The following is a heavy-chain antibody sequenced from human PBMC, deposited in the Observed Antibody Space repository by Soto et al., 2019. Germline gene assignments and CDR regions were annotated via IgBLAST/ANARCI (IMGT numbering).Heavy chain of an antibody. Sequence: TGGSLRLSCAASGFTFSSYAMHWVRQAPGKGLEWVAVISYDGSNKYYADSVKGRFTISRDNSKNTLYLQMNSLRAEDTAVYYCARSLPPLISQWLAGASFYYYGMDVWGQGTTVTVSS. CDR2: ISYDGSNK. D-gene: IGHD6-19*01. J-gene: IGHJ6*02. CDR3: ARSLPPLISQWLAGASFYYYGMDV. V-gene: IGHV3-30-3*01. CDR1: GFTFSSYA.